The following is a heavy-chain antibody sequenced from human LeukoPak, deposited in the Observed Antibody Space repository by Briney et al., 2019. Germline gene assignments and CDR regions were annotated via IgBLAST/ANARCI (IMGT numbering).Heavy chain of an antibody. V-gene: IGHV4-31*03. CDR1: GGSISSGGYY. D-gene: IGHD4-11*01. CDR3: ARALQQDYYYGMDV. Sequence: SETLSLTCTVSGGSISSGGYYWSWIRQHPGKGLEWIGYIYYSGSTHYNPSLKSRVTISVDTSKNQFSLKLSSVTAADTAVYYCARALQQDYYYGMDVWGQGTTVTVSS. J-gene: IGHJ6*02. CDR2: IYYSGST.